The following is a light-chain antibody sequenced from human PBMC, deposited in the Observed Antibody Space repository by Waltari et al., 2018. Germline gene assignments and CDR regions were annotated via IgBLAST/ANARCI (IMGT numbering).Light chain of an antibody. CDR1: KLGDKY. V-gene: IGLV3-1*01. Sequence: SYELTQPPSVSVSPGQTASITCSGDKLGDKYACWYQQKPGQSPVLVIYQDSKRPSGIPERVSGSNSGNPATLTISGTQAMDEADYYCQAWDSSVVFGGGTKLTVL. CDR2: QDS. J-gene: IGLJ2*01. CDR3: QAWDSSVV.